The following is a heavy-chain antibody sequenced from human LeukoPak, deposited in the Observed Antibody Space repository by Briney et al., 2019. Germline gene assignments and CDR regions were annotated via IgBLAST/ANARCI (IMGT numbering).Heavy chain of an antibody. CDR2: ISGSGGST. CDR1: GFTFSSYA. CDR3: APEDYGDYVWDY. V-gene: IGHV3-23*01. Sequence: GGSLRLSCAASGFTFSSYAMSWVRQAPGKGLEWVSAISGSGGSTYYADSVKSRFTISRDNSKTTLYLQMNSLRAEDTAVYSCAPEDYGDYVWDYWGQGTLVTASS. D-gene: IGHD4-17*01. J-gene: IGHJ4*02.